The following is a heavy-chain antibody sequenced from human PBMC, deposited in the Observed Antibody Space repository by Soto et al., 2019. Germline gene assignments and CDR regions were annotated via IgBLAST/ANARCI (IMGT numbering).Heavy chain of an antibody. J-gene: IGHJ6*02. V-gene: IGHV1-18*01. CDR1: GYTFTSYC. Sequence: GASVKVSCKASGYTFTSYCISWVRQAPGQGLEWMGWISAYNGNTNYAQKLQGRVTMTTDTSTSTAYMELRSLRSDDTAVYYCARAFFSASGVTAAAGTDYYYYYGMDVWGQGTTVTVSS. CDR2: ISAYNGNT. CDR3: ARAFFSASGVTAAAGTDYYYYYGMDV. D-gene: IGHD6-13*01.